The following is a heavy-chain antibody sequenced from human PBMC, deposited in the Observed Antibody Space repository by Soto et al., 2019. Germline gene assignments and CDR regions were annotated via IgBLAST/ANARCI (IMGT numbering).Heavy chain of an antibody. J-gene: IGHJ4*02. CDR1: GYIFTGYY. CDR2: INPNSGGT. D-gene: IGHD1-26*01. V-gene: IGHV1-2*04. Sequence: ASVKVSCKASGYIFTGYYMHWVRQAPGQGLEWMGWINPNSGGTNYAQKFQGWVTMTRDTSISTAYMELSRLRSDDTAVYYCATAERTLVGATGTGFQFDYWGQGTLVTVS. CDR3: ATAERTLVGATGTGFQFDY.